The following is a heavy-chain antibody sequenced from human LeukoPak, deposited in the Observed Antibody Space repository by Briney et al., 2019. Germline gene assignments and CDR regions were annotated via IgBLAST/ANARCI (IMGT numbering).Heavy chain of an antibody. CDR2: ISPSNGDT. Sequence: ASVKVSCKASGYTFGSYSISWVRRAPGQGLEWMGWISPSNGDTSYAQKVQDRVTMTTDTSTTTVYMELRSLTSDDTATYYCARDSGWELRHLFFDEWGRGTLVTVSS. CDR3: ARDSGWELRHLFFDE. CDR1: GYTFGSYS. J-gene: IGHJ4*02. D-gene: IGHD1-26*01. V-gene: IGHV1-18*04.